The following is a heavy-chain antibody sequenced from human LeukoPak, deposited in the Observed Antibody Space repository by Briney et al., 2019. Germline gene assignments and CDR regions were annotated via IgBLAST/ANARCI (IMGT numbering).Heavy chain of an antibody. V-gene: IGHV3-30*02. D-gene: IGHD2-21*02. CDR2: IRYDASNK. CDR3: AKWGLAGFDY. Sequence: GGSLRLSCAASGFTFSSSGMHWVRQAPGKGLEWVAFIRYDASNKYYADSVKGRFTISRDNSKNTLYLQMNSLRAEDTAVYYCAKWGLAGFDYWGQGTLVTVSS. J-gene: IGHJ4*02. CDR1: GFTFSSSG.